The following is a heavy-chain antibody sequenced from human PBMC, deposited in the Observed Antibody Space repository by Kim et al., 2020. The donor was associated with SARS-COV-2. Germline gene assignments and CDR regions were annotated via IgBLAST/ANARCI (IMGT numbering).Heavy chain of an antibody. CDR3: ARLAVAGTYYYFYYGMDV. V-gene: IGHV4-61*01. D-gene: IGHD6-19*01. J-gene: IGHJ6*02. Sequence: SETLSLTCTVSGGSVSSGSYYWSWIRQPPGKGLEWIGYIYYSGSTNYIPSLKSRVTISVDTSKNQFSLKLSSVTAADTAVYYCARLAVAGTYYYFYYGMDVWGQGTTVTVSS. CDR1: GGSVSSGSYY. CDR2: IYYSGST.